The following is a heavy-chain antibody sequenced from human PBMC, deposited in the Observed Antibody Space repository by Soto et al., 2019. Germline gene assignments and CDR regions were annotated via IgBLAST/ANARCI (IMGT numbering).Heavy chain of an antibody. V-gene: IGHV3-23*01. J-gene: IGHJ4*02. CDR3: AKATTNGGWFNPFDS. CDR2: LSGSGTST. D-gene: IGHD6-19*01. Sequence: PGGSLRLSCAASGFSFVNYAMNWVRQAPGKGLEWVSGLSGSGTSTYYADSVKGRFTISRDNSRDTLFLQMNSLTADDTAVYYCAKATTNGGWFNPFDSWGQGALFTVPS. CDR1: GFSFVNYA.